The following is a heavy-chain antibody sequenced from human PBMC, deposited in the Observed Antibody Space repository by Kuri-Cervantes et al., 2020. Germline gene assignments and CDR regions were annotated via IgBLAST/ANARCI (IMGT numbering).Heavy chain of an antibody. V-gene: IGHV3-21*01. J-gene: IGHJ4*02. CDR2: ISSSSSYI. D-gene: IGHD6-13*01. Sequence: GSLRLSCAASGFTFSSYSMNWVRQAPGKGLEWVSSISSSSSYIYYADSVKGRFTISRDNAKNSLYLQMNSLRAEDTAVYYCARVAPEYSSSWYYILDYWGQGTLVTVSS. CDR1: GFTFSSYS. CDR3: ARVAPEYSSSWYYILDY.